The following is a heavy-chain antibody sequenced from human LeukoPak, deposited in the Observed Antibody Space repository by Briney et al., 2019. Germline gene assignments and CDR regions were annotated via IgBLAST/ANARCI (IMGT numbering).Heavy chain of an antibody. V-gene: IGHV3-30-3*01. J-gene: IGHJ4*02. CDR1: GFTFSSYA. CDR3: ARSSGWYYFDY. CDR2: ISYDGSNK. Sequence: GSLRLSCAASGFTFSSYAMHWVRQAPGKGLEWVAVISYDGSNKYYADSVKGRFTISRDNSKNTLYLQMNSLRAEDTAVYYCARSSGWYYFDYWGQGTLVTVSS. D-gene: IGHD6-19*01.